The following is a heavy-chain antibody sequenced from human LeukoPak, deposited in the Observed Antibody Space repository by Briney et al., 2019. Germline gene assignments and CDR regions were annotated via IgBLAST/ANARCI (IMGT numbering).Heavy chain of an antibody. J-gene: IGHJ6*03. D-gene: IGHD2-2*01. CDR3: ARDRNYCSSTSCYPYYYYYYMDV. CDR2: ISSSSSYI. V-gene: IGHV3-21*01. CDR1: GFTFSSYS. Sequence: GGSLRLSCAASGFTFSSYSMNWVRQAPGKGLEWVSSISSSSSYIYYAHSVKGRFTISRDNAKNSLYLQMNSLRAEDTAVYYCARDRNYCSSTSCYPYYYYYYMDVWGKGTTVTVSS.